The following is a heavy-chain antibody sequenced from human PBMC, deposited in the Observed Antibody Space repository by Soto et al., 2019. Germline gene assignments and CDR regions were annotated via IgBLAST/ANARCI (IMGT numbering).Heavy chain of an antibody. Sequence: SETLSLTCTVSGGSISSYYWSWIRQPPGKGLEWIGYIYYSGSTNYNPSLKSRVTISVDTSKNQFSLKLSSVTAADTAVYYCARSVGYYDILTGYIDLFRFDYWGQGTLVTVSS. CDR2: IYYSGST. V-gene: IGHV4-59*01. CDR3: ARSVGYYDILTGYIDLFRFDY. J-gene: IGHJ4*02. D-gene: IGHD3-9*01. CDR1: GGSISSYY.